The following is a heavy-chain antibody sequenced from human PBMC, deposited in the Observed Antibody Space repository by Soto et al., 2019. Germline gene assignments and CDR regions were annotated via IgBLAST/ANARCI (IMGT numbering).Heavy chain of an antibody. Sequence: GGSLRLSCAASGFTFSTYSMSWVRQAPGKGLEWVSYISSSSSNIYYADSVKGRFTISRDNAKNSLYLQVNSLRDEDTAVYYCARVVVPAAIQELDYWGQGTLVTVSS. D-gene: IGHD2-2*02. V-gene: IGHV3-48*02. CDR2: ISSSSSNI. CDR3: ARVVVPAAIQELDY. J-gene: IGHJ4*02. CDR1: GFTFSTYS.